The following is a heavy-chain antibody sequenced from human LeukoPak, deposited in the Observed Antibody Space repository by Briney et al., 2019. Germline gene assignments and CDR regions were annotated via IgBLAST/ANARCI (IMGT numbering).Heavy chain of an antibody. Sequence: SETLSLTCAISGASISSTNWWIWVRQPPGKGLEWIGEMHHSGRTNYNPSLKSRITISVDKSKNQVFLRLNSVTAADTALYYCARAQEGCSRASCYLEPWGQGTLVTVSS. V-gene: IGHV4-4*02. D-gene: IGHD2-2*01. CDR3: ARAQEGCSRASCYLEP. CDR1: GASISSTNW. CDR2: MHHSGRT. J-gene: IGHJ5*02.